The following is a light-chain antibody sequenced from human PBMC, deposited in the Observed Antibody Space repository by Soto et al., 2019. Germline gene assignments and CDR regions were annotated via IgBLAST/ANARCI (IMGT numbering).Light chain of an antibody. Sequence: QSALTQPPSTSGSPGQSVTISCTGSSSDIGGYNDVSCYQHHPAKAPSLMIYEDRKRSSGVPDRFSGSKSGNASSPTGARQPADEDADYCGGSDAGRNNLVFGGGTKLTVL. CDR2: EDR. V-gene: IGLV2-8*01. J-gene: IGLJ3*02. CDR1: SSDIGGYND. CDR3: GSDAGRNNLV.